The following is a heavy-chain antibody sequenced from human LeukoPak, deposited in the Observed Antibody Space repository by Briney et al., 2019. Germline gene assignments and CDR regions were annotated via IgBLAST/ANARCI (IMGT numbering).Heavy chain of an antibody. Sequence: GGSLRLSCAASGFTFSSYAMSWVHQAPGKGLEWVSAISGSGGSTYYADSVKGRFTISRDNSKNTLYLQMNSLRAEDTAVYYCAKETEWLVRKYYFDYWGQGTLVTVSS. CDR1: GFTFSSYA. CDR2: ISGSGGST. D-gene: IGHD6-19*01. J-gene: IGHJ4*02. CDR3: AKETEWLVRKYYFDY. V-gene: IGHV3-23*01.